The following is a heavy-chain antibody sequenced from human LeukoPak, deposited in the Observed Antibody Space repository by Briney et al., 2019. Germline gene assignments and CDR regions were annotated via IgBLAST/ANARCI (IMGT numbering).Heavy chain of an antibody. CDR2: ISYDGSNK. D-gene: IGHD2-2*01. CDR1: GFTFSSYG. V-gene: IGHV3-30*03. Sequence: GGSLRLSCAASGFTFSSYGMHGVRQAPGKGLEWVAVISYDGSNKYYADSVKGRFTISRDNSKNTLYLQMNSLRAEDTAVYYCAITRFWGQGTLVTVSS. J-gene: IGHJ4*02. CDR3: AITRF.